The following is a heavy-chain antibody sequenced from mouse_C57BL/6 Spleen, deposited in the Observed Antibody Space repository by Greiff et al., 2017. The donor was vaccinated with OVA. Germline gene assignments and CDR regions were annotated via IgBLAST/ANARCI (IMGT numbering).Heavy chain of an antibody. D-gene: IGHD2-5*01. Sequence: QVQLQQPGAELVRPGPSVKLSCKASGYTFTSYWMHWVKQRPGQGLEWIGVIDPSDSYTNYNQKFKGKATLTVDKSSSTAYLQLSSRTSEDSAVYYCAIGQDAYYSNFFMDYWGQGTSVTVSS. CDR3: AIGQDAYYSNFFMDY. CDR1: GYTFTSYW. CDR2: IDPSDSYT. J-gene: IGHJ4*01. V-gene: IGHV1-59*01.